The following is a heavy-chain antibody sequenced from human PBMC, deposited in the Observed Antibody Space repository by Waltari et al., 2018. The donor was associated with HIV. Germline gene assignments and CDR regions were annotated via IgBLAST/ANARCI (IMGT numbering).Heavy chain of an antibody. D-gene: IGHD5-12*01. J-gene: IGHJ5*02. CDR3: ARGEVSGYDSWFDP. V-gene: IGHV4-34*01. CDR2: INHSGST. Sequence: QVQLQQWGAGLLKPSETLSLTCPVYGGSFSRYYWSWIRQPPGKGLEGIGEINHSGSTNYNPSLKSRVTISLDTSKNQFSLKLSSVTAADTAVYYCARGEVSGYDSWFDPWGQGTLVTVSS. CDR1: GGSFSRYY.